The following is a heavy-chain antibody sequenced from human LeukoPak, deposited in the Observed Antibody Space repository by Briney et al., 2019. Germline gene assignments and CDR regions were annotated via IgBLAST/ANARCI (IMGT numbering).Heavy chain of an antibody. CDR2: INHSGST. D-gene: IGHD1-26*01. CDR1: GGSFSGYY. J-gene: IGHJ4*02. Sequence: PSETLSLTCAVSGGSFSGYYWSWIRQPPGKGLEWIGEINHSGSTNYNPSLKSRVTISVDTSKNQFSLKLSSVTAADTAVYYCARGSRIVGATRPRIFDYWGQGTLVTVSS. V-gene: IGHV4-34*01. CDR3: ARGSRIVGATRPRIFDY.